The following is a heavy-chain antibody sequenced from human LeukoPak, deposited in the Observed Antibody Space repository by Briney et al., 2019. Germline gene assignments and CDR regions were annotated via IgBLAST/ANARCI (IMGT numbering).Heavy chain of an antibody. Sequence: GASVKVSCKASGYTFTSYDINWVRQATGQGLEWMGWMNPNSGNTGYAQKFQGRVTMTRNTSISTAYMELSSLRSEDTAVYYCARGPPPAGILIRSYYYMDVWGKGTTVTVSS. V-gene: IGHV1-8*01. CDR3: ARGPPPAGILIRSYYYMDV. D-gene: IGHD2-2*01. CDR1: GYTFTSYD. CDR2: MNPNSGNT. J-gene: IGHJ6*03.